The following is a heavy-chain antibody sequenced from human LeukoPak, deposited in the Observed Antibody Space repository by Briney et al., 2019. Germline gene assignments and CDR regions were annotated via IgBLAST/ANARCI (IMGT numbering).Heavy chain of an antibody. Sequence: PGGSLRLSCAASGFTFSDYSMNWVRQAPGKGLEWVASISSSSPYIYYTDSVKGRFTISRDNAKNSLYLQMNSLRAEDTALYYCARAHSSGWYWYFDLWGRGTLVTVSS. CDR2: ISSSSPYI. CDR3: ARAHSSGWYWYFDL. V-gene: IGHV3-21*04. D-gene: IGHD6-19*01. CDR1: GFTFSDYS. J-gene: IGHJ2*01.